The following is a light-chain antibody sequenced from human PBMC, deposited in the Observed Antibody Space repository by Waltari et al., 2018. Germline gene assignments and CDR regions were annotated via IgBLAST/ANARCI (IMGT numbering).Light chain of an antibody. CDR1: SGHSSNV. J-gene: IGLJ3*02. Sequence: QLVLTQSPPASASLGASVKPTCTLSSGHSSNVIAWLQQQPEKGPRYLMKVNSGGSHNKGDSIPDRFSGSSSRAERYLTISSLQSEDEADYYCQTGGHGTWVFGGGTKLTVL. V-gene: IGLV4-69*01. CDR3: QTGGHGTWV. CDR2: VNSGGSH.